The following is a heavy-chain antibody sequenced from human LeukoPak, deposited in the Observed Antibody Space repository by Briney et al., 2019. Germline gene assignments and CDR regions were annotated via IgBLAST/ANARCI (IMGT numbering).Heavy chain of an antibody. CDR2: INPNSGGT. V-gene: IGHV1-2*02. D-gene: IGHD2-15*01. Sequence: ASVKVSCKASGYTFTGYYMHWVRQAPGQGLEWMGWINPNSGGTNYAQKFQGRVTMTRDTSISTAYMELSRLRSDDTAVYYCAREGCSGGSFYFDYWGQGTLVTVSS. CDR1: GYTFTGYY. J-gene: IGHJ4*02. CDR3: AREGCSGGSFYFDY.